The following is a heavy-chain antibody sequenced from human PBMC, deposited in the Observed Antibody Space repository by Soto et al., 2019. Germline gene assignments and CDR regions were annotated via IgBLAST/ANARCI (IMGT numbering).Heavy chain of an antibody. V-gene: IGHV3-73*01. CDR3: TRQSSRDV. Sequence: GGSLRLSCAASGFTLSGSAMHWVRQASGKGLEWVGRIRSKANSYATAYAASVKGRFTISRDDSKNTAYLQMNSLKTEDTAVYYCTRQSSRDVWGQGTTVTVSS. CDR1: GFTLSGSA. J-gene: IGHJ6*02. CDR2: IRSKANSYAT.